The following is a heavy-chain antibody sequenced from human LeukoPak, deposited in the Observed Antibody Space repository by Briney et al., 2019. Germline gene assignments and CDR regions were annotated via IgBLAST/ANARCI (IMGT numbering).Heavy chain of an antibody. D-gene: IGHD3/OR15-3a*01. CDR2: ISSISSCT. Sequence: GGSLRLSCAASGFTFSSYSMNWVRQAPRKGLEWVSPISSISSCTYYADPVKGRFTISRDTAKNSLYLQINCLRAQDTAAYYCAIDVYDYDFFDIWGQGAMVTVSS. CDR1: GFTFSSYS. J-gene: IGHJ3*02. CDR3: AIDVYDYDFFDI. V-gene: IGHV3-21*04.